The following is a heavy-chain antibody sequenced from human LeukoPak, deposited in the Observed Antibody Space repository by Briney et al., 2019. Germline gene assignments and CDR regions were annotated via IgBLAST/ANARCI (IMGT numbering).Heavy chain of an antibody. CDR3: ASDLAAAGRVENWFDP. CDR2: IYYSGST. V-gene: IGHV4-39*01. D-gene: IGHD6-13*01. Sequence: SETLSLTCTVSDGSISSSSYYWGWIRQPPGKGLEWIGSIYYSGSTYYNPSLKRRVTISVDTSKNQFSLKLSSVTAADTAVYYCASDLAAAGRVENWFDPWGQGTLVTVSS. CDR1: DGSISSSSYY. J-gene: IGHJ5*02.